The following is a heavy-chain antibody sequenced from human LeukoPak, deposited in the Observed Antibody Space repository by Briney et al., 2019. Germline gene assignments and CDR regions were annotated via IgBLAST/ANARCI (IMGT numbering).Heavy chain of an antibody. V-gene: IGHV3-23*01. CDR1: GFTFSSYA. CDR3: AKGIGEGATLYYYYYYMDV. J-gene: IGHJ6*03. D-gene: IGHD1-26*01. CDR2: ISGSGGST. Sequence: GGSLRLSCAASGFTFSSYAMSWVRQAPGKGLEWVSAISGSGGSTYYADSVKGRFPISRDNSKNPLYLQMNSLRAEDTAVYYCAKGIGEGATLYYYYYYMDVWGKGITVTVSS.